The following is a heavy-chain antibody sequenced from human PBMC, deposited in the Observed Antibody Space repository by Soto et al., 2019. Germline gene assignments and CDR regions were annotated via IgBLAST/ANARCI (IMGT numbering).Heavy chain of an antibody. CDR2: IYYSGST. CDR3: ARLARPDFFGMAVVTWGAFDI. CDR1: CGSISSSSYY. D-gene: IGHD3-22*01. J-gene: IGHJ3*02. Sequence: SETLSLTCTVSCGSISSSSYYWGWIRQPPGKGLEWIGSIYYSGSTYYNPSLKSRVTISVDTSKNQFSLKLSSVTAADTAAYYCARLARPDFFGMAVVTWGAFDIWGQGTMVTVSS. V-gene: IGHV4-39*01.